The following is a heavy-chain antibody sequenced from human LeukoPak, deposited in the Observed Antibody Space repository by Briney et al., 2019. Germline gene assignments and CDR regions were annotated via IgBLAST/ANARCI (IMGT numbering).Heavy chain of an antibody. CDR1: GFTFTDYY. D-gene: IGHD4-17*01. CDR2: ISSDGSST. V-gene: IGHV3-74*01. CDR3: ARDDDYGDYFDY. Sequence: GGSLRLSCAASGFTFTDYYMHWVRQAPGKGLVWVSRISSDGSSTRYADSVKGRFTISRDNSKNTLYLQMNSLRAEDTAVYYCARDDDYGDYFDYWGQGTLVTVSS. J-gene: IGHJ4*02.